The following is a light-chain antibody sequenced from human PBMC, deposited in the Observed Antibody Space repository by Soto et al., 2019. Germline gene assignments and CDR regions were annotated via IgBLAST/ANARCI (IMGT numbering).Light chain of an antibody. V-gene: IGKV3-20*01. CDR1: QSVSSI. CDR3: EQYGSSPRT. J-gene: IGKJ1*01. Sequence: TLSEGTLSVNQKNIEPGCCRASQSVSSILAWYQQKPGQAPRLLIYGASSRASGIPDRFSGSRSETDFTLTISCLQSEDFAVYYCEQYGSSPRTFGEGTKVDIK. CDR2: GAS.